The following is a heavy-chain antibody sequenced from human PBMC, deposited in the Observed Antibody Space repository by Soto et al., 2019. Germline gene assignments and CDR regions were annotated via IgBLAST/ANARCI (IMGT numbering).Heavy chain of an antibody. J-gene: IGHJ6*02. CDR2: IIPIFGIA. CDR1: GGTVSSYS. D-gene: IGHD2-2*01. CDR3: AREDRDRETGLVPAAIDGMDV. Sequence: QVQLVQSGAEVKKPGSSVKVSCKASGGTVSSYSITWVRQAPGHGLEWIGRIIPIFGIASYAQKFQGRVTITADESTSTAYMELSSLRSDDTAVYYCAREDRDRETGLVPAAIDGMDVWGQGTTVTVSS. V-gene: IGHV1-69*08.